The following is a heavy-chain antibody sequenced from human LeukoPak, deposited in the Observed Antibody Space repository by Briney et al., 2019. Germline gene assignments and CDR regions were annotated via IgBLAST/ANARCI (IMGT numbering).Heavy chain of an antibody. D-gene: IGHD3-10*01. J-gene: IGHJ3*02. Sequence: PGGSLRLSCAASGFTFSSYSTNWVRQAPGKGLEWVSSISSSSSYIYYADSVKGRFTISRDNAKNSLYLQMNSLRAEDTAVYYCARDLSPVIYYYGSGSYYAFDIWGQGTMVTVSS. CDR2: ISSSSSYI. CDR3: ARDLSPVIYYYGSGSYYAFDI. CDR1: GFTFSSYS. V-gene: IGHV3-21*01.